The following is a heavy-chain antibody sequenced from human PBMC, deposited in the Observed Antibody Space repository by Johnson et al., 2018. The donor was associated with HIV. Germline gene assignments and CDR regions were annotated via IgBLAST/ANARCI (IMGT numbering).Heavy chain of an antibody. CDR2: MWYDGSNK. CDR1: GFTFSSYG. J-gene: IGHJ3*02. D-gene: IGHD2-2*01. Sequence: QVQLVESGGGVVQPGRSLRLSCAASGFTFSSYGMHWVRQAPGKGLEGVAFMWYDGSNKYYADSVKGRFTISRDNSKNTLYLQMNSLRAEDTAVYYCARKTSFQVVVPAAVSDAFDIWGQGTMVTVSS. CDR3: ARKTSFQVVVPAAVSDAFDI. V-gene: IGHV3-33*01.